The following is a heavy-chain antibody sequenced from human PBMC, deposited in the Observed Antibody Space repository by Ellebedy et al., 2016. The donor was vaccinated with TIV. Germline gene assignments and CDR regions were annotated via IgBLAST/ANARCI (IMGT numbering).Heavy chain of an antibody. D-gene: IGHD6-25*01. Sequence: ASVKVSCKASGHTFRGYYIHWVRQPPGQGLEWMGWINPNSGGTNHAQKFQGRLTLTTETSINTAYMELNRLTSDDTAMYYCARDEVVSASRGYQFYGMDVWGQGTTVTVSS. V-gene: IGHV1-2*02. J-gene: IGHJ6*02. CDR2: INPNSGGT. CDR3: ARDEVVSASRGYQFYGMDV. CDR1: GHTFRGYY.